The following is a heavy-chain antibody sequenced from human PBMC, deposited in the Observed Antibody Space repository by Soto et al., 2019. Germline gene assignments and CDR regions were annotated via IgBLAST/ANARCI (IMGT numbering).Heavy chain of an antibody. J-gene: IGHJ3*02. V-gene: IGHV5-51*01. CDR3: ARRAVDDAFDI. CDR1: YSVNTCC. Sequence: YSVNTCCIRCMRQMPGEGLEWMGIIYPGDSDIRYSPSLQGQVTISADKSISTAYLQWSSLKASDSAIYYCARRAVDDAFDIWGQGTMVTVSS. CDR2: IYPGDSDI.